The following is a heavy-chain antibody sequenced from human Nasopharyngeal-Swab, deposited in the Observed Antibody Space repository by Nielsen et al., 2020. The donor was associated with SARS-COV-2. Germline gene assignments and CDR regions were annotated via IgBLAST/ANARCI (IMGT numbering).Heavy chain of an antibody. CDR3: VSAGSIEY. D-gene: IGHD3-10*01. CDR2: IWYDGSKK. Sequence: GESLKISCVASGFTYKYGMNWVRQAPGKGLEWVSVIWYDGSKKFYAESVKGRFSISRDESKNTVYLQMSSLRVEGTAVYYCVSAGSIEYWGPGTLVTVSS. CDR1: GFTYKYG. J-gene: IGHJ4*02. V-gene: IGHV3-33*01.